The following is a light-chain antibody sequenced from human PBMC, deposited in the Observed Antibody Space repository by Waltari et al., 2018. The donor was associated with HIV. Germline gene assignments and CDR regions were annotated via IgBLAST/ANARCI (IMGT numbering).Light chain of an antibody. CDR1: QGISSH. CDR3: QELSGQPPFT. V-gene: IGKV1-9*01. J-gene: IGKJ4*01. Sequence: DIQLTQSPSFVSAPIGDSVTITCRASQGISSHLAWYQQKPGTAPKLLIYSASSLQGGVPSRFSGSGSGTAFTLTINSLQAEDSATYYCQELSGQPPFTFGGGTKVEIK. CDR2: SAS.